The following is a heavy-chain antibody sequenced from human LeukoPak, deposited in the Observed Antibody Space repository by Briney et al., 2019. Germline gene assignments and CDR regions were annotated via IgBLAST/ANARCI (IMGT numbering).Heavy chain of an antibody. D-gene: IGHD3-3*01. CDR2: IDDTGSRT. Sequence: GDSLRLSCAASGFTLSSYAMNWVRQAPGKGLEWVSAIDDTGSRTYYADSVKGRFTISRDNAKNSLYLQMNTLRAEDTAVYYCARDRSGFDYWGQG. J-gene: IGHJ4*02. V-gene: IGHV3-23*01. CDR1: GFTLSSYA. CDR3: ARDRSGFDY.